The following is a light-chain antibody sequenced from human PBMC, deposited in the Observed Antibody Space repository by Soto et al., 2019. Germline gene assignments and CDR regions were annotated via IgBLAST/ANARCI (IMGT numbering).Light chain of an antibody. CDR2: GAS. V-gene: IGKV3-15*01. J-gene: IGKJ1*01. CDR1: QSIANN. CDR3: QQYNNWPTWT. Sequence: EIVMTQSPASLSASPGERITLSCKASQSIANNLAWHQQKPGQAPRLLIYGASTRATGVPARFSGSGSGTEFTLTISRLQSEDFAVYYCQQYNNWPTWTFGQGTKVDIK.